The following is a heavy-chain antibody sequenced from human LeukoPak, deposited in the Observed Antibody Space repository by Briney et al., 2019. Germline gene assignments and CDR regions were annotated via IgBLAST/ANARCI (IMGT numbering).Heavy chain of an antibody. CDR2: IYHSGST. CDR3: ASGSLYGMDV. Sequence: SQTLSLTCAVSGGSISSGGYSWSWIRQRPGKGLEWIGYIYHSGSTYYNPSLKSRVTISVDRPKNQFSLKLSSVTAADTAVYYCASGSLYGMDVWGQGTTVTVSS. V-gene: IGHV4-30-2*01. CDR1: GGSISSGGYS. J-gene: IGHJ6*02.